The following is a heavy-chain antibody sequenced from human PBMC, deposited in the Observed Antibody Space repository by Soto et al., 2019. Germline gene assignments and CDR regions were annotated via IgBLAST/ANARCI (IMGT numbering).Heavy chain of an antibody. CDR1: GFTFSAYN. Sequence: TVGSLRLSCAASGFTFSAYNMNWVRQPPGKGLEWVSSITSSSSSIYYADSLKGRFTISRDNAKNSLYLQMNSLRAEDTAVYYCASHYGDNGWFDPWGQGTLVTVSS. CDR2: ITSSSSSI. D-gene: IGHD4-17*01. J-gene: IGHJ5*02. CDR3: ASHYGDNGWFDP. V-gene: IGHV3-21*06.